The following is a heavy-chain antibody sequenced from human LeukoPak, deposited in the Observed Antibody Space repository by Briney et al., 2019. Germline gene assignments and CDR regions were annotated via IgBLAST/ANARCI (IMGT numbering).Heavy chain of an antibody. V-gene: IGHV3-53*01. CDR3: ARVYRDYYFDS. D-gene: IGHD4-17*01. J-gene: IGHJ4*02. CDR2: IYSGAST. CDR1: AFSASSNY. Sequence: GGSLRLSCATSAFSASSNYMTWARQAPGKGLEWVSLIYSGASTYYADSVKGRFTISRDNSKNTLYLQMNSLRDEDTAVYYCARVYRDYYFDSWGQGTLVTVSS.